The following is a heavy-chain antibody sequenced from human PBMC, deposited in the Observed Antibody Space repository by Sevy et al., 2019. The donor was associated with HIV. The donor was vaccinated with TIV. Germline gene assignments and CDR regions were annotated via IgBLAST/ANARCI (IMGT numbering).Heavy chain of an antibody. Sequence: GGSLRLSCTTSGFTFSDYGMHWVRQAPGKGLEWVTFIGYNGADRYYSDSVKGRFAISRDNSKNTLLLQMNSLRDEDTAIYYCVKNTASTGTGGFDYWGQGAVVTVSS. CDR2: IGYNGADR. D-gene: IGHD6-13*01. V-gene: IGHV3-30*02. CDR3: VKNTASTGTGGFDY. CDR1: GFTFSDYG. J-gene: IGHJ4*02.